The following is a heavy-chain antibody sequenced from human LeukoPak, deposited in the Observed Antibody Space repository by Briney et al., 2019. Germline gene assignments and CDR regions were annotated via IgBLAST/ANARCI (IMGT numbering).Heavy chain of an antibody. J-gene: IGHJ6*01. CDR3: ARQSYCVPTSCLVVSYIDV. V-gene: IGHV3-7*01. Sequence: GGSLRLSCAASGFSFSEYWMTCVRQAPGQRLEWVANIKQDGSEVYYVDSVKGRFTISRDNAQNSLYLQMNSLGVEDTAVYFCARQSYCVPTSCLVVSYIDVSGAGTTVTVSS. D-gene: IGHD2-21*01. CDR1: GFSFSEYW. CDR2: IKQDGSEV.